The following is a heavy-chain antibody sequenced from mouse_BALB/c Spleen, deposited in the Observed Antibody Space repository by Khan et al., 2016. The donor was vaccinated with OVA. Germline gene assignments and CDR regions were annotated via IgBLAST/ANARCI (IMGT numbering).Heavy chain of an antibody. V-gene: IGHV1S136*01. CDR3: ASDASSPYYAMDY. CDR1: GYTFTNYV. J-gene: IGHJ4*01. D-gene: IGHD1-1*01. Sequence: EVQLQESGPELVKPGASVKMSCKATGYTFTNYVMHWVKQKPGQGLEWIGYINPYNDGIKYNEKFKGKATLTSDKSSSTAYMELSCLTSEDSAVYYWASDASSPYYAMDYGGQGTSGTVSS. CDR2: INPYNDGI.